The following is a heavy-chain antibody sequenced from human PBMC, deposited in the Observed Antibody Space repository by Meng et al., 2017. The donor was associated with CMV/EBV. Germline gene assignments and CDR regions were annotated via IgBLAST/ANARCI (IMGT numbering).Heavy chain of an antibody. V-gene: IGHV1-18*01. J-gene: IGHJ5*02. CDR3: ARAHLGDWFDP. CDR2: NNTYNENT. CDR1: GYTFTNYG. Sequence: SCKASGYTFTNYGISWVRQAPGQGLEWMGWNNTYNENTNYAQKLQGRVTMTTDTSTTTAYMELRSLRSDDTAVYYCARAHLGDWFDPWGQGTLVTVSS. D-gene: IGHD2-15*01.